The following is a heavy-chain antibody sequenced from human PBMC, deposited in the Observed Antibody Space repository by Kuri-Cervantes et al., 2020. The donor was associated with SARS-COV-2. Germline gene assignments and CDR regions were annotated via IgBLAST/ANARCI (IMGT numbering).Heavy chain of an antibody. J-gene: IGHJ5*02. D-gene: IGHD3-16*01. CDR2: MNPNSGNT. CDR3: AREREGGSGWFDP. Sequence: ASVQVSCKASGYTFTTYDSNWVRQATGQGLEWMGWMNPNSGNTGYAQKFQGRVTLTMDTSISTDYMALNSLTSEDTAVYYCAREREGGSGWFDPWGQGTLVTVSS. V-gene: IGHV1-8*01. CDR1: GYTFTTYD.